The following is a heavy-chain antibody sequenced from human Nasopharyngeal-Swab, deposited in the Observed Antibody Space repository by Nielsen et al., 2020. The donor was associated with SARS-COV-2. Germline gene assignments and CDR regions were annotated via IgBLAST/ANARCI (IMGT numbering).Heavy chain of an antibody. V-gene: IGHV3-15*01. D-gene: IGHD2-15*01. CDR2: IYSKTDGGTT. CDR3: TTEDIVVVVVGHEYFQH. J-gene: IGHJ1*01. CDR1: GFTFNNAW. Sequence: GESLKISCAASGFTFNNAWMSWLRQAPGKGLEWVGRIYSKTDGGTTDYAAPVKGRFTISRDDSKNTLYLQMNSLKTEDTAVYYCTTEDIVVVVVGHEYFQHWGQGTLVTVSS.